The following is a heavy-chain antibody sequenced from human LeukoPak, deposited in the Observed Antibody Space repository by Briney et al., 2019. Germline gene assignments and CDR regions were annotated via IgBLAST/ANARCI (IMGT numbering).Heavy chain of an antibody. CDR3: ARPSYCSGGSCSNYFDC. D-gene: IGHD2-15*01. CDR2: IRYDGSNK. CDR1: GFTFSDYW. J-gene: IGHJ4*02. V-gene: IGHV3-30*02. Sequence: PGGSLRLSCVVSGFTFSDYWMSWVRQAPGKGLEWVAFIRYDGSNKYYADSVKGRFTISRDNSKNTLYLQMNSLRAEDTAVYYCARPSYCSGGSCSNYFDCWGQGILVTVSS.